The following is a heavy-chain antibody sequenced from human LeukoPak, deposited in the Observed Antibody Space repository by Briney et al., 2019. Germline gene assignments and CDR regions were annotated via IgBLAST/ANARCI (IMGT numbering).Heavy chain of an antibody. CDR1: GFTFSSYA. Sequence: GGSLRLSCAASGFTFSSYAITWVRQAPGKGLEWVSSIGTSGNTYYADSVRGRFTISRENSRNTVYLQMNSLRVEDTATYYCAKGGIGERGSTDAWGQETLVTVSS. CDR2: IGTSGNT. J-gene: IGHJ5*02. V-gene: IGHV3-23*01. CDR3: AKGGIGERGSTDA. D-gene: IGHD3-3*01.